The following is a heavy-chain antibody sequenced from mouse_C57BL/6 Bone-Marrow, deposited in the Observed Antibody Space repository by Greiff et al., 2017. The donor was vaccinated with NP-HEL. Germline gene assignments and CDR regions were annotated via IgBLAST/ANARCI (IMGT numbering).Heavy chain of an antibody. D-gene: IGHD3-2*02. CDR3: ARERKQLRSSFAY. Sequence: EVQGVESGGGLVKPGGSLKLSCAASGFTFSSYAMSWVRQTPEKRLVWVATISDGGSYPYYPDNVKGRFTISRDNAKNNLYLQMSHLKSEDTAMYYCARERKQLRSSFAYWGQGTLVTVSA. CDR1: GFTFSSYA. J-gene: IGHJ3*01. V-gene: IGHV5-4*01. CDR2: ISDGGSYP.